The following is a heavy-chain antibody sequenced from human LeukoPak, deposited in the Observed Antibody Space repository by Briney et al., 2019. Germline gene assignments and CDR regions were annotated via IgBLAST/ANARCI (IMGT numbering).Heavy chain of an antibody. V-gene: IGHV4-39*07. CDR2: VYHGGST. CDR1: GGSSSSSNYY. D-gene: IGHD6-13*01. J-gene: IGHJ4*02. Sequence: SETLSLTCSVSGGSSSSSNYYWGWIRQAPGSGLEWIGSVYHGGSTYDNPSLKSRVAISLDTSKNQSSLKVTSVTAADPAVYYCTRENSIAAGANWGREPLVTVSS. CDR3: TRENSIAAGAN.